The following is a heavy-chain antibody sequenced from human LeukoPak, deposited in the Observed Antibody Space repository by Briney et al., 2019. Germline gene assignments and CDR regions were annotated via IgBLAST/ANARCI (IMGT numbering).Heavy chain of an antibody. D-gene: IGHD3-9*01. CDR1: GFNFSTYS. CDR3: ATDIFFTELRYFDWSSSDL. Sequence: GGSLRLSCAASGFNFSTYSMNWVRQALGKGLEWLSYISSTSDPIYYADSVKGRFTIFRDNAKNSLYLQMDSLRAEDTALYYCATDIFFTELRYFDWSSSDLWGQGTMVAVSS. CDR2: ISSTSDPI. V-gene: IGHV3-48*01. J-gene: IGHJ3*01.